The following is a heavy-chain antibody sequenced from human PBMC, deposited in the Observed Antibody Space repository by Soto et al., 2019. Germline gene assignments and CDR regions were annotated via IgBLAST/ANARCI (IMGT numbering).Heavy chain of an antibody. J-gene: IGHJ6*02. CDR3: SRAVAAPGGDYFNYYGMDV. Sequence: SETLSLTCTISGGSISNGGYFWSWIRQHPGKGLEWIGYIHYSGSIYYTPSLKSRLTISLDTSKNQFSLKLTSVTAADTALYYCSRAVAAPGGDYFNYYGMDVWGQGTTVTVSS. CDR2: IHYSGSI. D-gene: IGHD3-10*01. V-gene: IGHV4-31*03. CDR1: GGSISNGGYF.